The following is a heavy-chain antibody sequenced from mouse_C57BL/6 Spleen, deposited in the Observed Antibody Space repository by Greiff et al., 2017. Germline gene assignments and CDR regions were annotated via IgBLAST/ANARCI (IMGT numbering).Heavy chain of an antibody. CDR1: GFSLTRSG. CDR3: AKNFDGSSWYFDV. CDR2: IWSGGST. V-gene: IGHV2-5*01. J-gene: IGHJ1*03. Sequence: QVQLQQSGPGLVQPSQSLSITCPVSGFSLTRSGVHWVRQSPGKGLEWLGVIWSGGSTDYNAAFMSSLSITKDNSKSQVFFKMISLHADDTAIYYCAKNFDGSSWYFDVWGTGTTVTVSS. D-gene: IGHD1-1*01.